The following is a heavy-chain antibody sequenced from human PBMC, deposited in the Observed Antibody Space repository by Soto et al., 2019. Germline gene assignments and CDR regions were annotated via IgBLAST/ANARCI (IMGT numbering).Heavy chain of an antibody. CDR2: IYYSGTT. V-gene: IGHV4-59*12. CDR3: ARDWDL. CDR1: GGSISSYY. J-gene: IGHJ5*02. Sequence: SETLSLTCTVSGGSISSYYWSWIRQPPGKGLEWIGSIYYSGTTYYNPSLKSRVTISVDRSKNQFSMKLNSVTAEDTAVYYCARDWDLWGQGTLVTVSS.